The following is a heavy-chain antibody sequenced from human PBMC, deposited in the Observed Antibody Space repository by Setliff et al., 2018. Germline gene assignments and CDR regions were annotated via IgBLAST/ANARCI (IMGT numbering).Heavy chain of an antibody. D-gene: IGHD3-10*01. CDR3: AREGSYYYFDY. CDR1: GYTFTNNY. V-gene: IGHV1-46*01. CDR2: INPSGGYT. J-gene: IGHJ4*02. Sequence: ASVKVSCKASGYTFTNNYIHWVRQAPGQGLEWLGLINPSGGYTNYAQKFQDRITLTRDTPTNTLYMELGSLRSEDTAVYFCAREGSYYYFDYWGQGTLVTVSS.